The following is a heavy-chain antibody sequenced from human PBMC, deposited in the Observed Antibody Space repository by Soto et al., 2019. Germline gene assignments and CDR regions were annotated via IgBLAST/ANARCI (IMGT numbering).Heavy chain of an antibody. Sequence: QVQLVESGGGVVQPGRSLRLSCAASGFTFSSYVMHWVRQAPGKGLEWVTVISYDGSNKYYADSVKGRFTISRDNSKNTLYLQMNSLRAEDTAVYYCARDNSKSIYDFYGMDVWGQGTTVTVSS. D-gene: IGHD2-2*02. CDR3: ARDNSKSIYDFYGMDV. V-gene: IGHV3-30-3*01. CDR2: ISYDGSNK. J-gene: IGHJ6*02. CDR1: GFTFSSYV.